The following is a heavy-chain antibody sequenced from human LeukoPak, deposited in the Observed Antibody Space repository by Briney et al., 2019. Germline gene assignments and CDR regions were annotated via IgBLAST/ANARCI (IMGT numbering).Heavy chain of an antibody. V-gene: IGHV5-51*01. CDR2: IYPGDSDT. J-gene: IGHJ4*02. CDR3: ARTYYYDSSGYYYLDY. Sequence: GESLQISCKGSGYSFTSYWIGWVRQMPGKGLEWMGIIYPGDSDTRYSPSFQGQVTISADKSISTAYLQWSSLKASDTAMYYCARTYYYDSSGYYYLDYWGQGTLVTVSS. CDR1: GYSFTSYW. D-gene: IGHD3-22*01.